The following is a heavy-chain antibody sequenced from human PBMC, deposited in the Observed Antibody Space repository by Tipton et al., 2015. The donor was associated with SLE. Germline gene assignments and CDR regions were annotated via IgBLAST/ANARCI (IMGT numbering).Heavy chain of an antibody. CDR2: ISAYNGNV. V-gene: IGHV1-18*01. CDR1: GYTFTSYG. J-gene: IGHJ6*02. D-gene: IGHD2-8*01. Sequence: QVQLVQSGAAAKKPGASVKVSCKSSGYTFTSYGISWVRTAPGQGLEWRGWISAYNGNVNSAQKVQGRATMTTDTSTNTAYMELRSLRPDDTAVYYCARTLNGMDVWGQGTAVTVSS. CDR3: ARTLNGMDV.